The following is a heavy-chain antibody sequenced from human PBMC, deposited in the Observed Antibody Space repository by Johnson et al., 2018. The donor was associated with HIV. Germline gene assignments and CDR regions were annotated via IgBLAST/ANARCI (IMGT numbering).Heavy chain of an antibody. CDR1: GFTFSSYD. D-gene: IGHD3-16*01. Sequence: QVQLVESGGGLVKPGGSLRLSCAASGFTFSSYDMHWVRQAPGKGLEWVALISYDGSNKYYADSVKGRFTISRDNAKNSLYLQMNSLRAEDTAVYYCARAHYDYAPAPTFDIWGQGTMVTVSS. CDR2: ISYDGSNK. CDR3: ARAHYDYAPAPTFDI. V-gene: IGHV3-30-3*01. J-gene: IGHJ3*02.